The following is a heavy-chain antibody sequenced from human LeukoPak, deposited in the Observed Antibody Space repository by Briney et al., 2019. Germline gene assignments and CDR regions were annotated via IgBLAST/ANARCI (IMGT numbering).Heavy chain of an antibody. V-gene: IGHV3-7*01. CDR1: GFSFSAYW. J-gene: IGHJ4*02. Sequence: PGGCLRLSCAASGFSFSAYWMTWVRQAPGTGLEWVANINPAGTETYYVDPVKGRFTISRDNAKNLLYLQMNSLRAEDTAVYYCARFGYVAAVDLWGQGTLVTVSS. CDR3: ARFGYVAAVDL. D-gene: IGHD2-15*01. CDR2: INPAGTET.